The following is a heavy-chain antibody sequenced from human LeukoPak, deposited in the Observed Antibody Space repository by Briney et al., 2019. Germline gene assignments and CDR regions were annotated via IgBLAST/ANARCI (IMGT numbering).Heavy chain of an antibody. CDR3: AKNRGGHNYADAFEI. Sequence: GSLRLSCAASGFTFNNYDMHWVRPTPGKGLEWVAFIRYDGGDKYYVDSVKGRFTISRDNSRNTLYLQMNSLTAEDTAVYYCAKNRGGHNYADAFEIWGQGTMVRVYS. V-gene: IGHV3-30*02. CDR1: GFTFNNYD. J-gene: IGHJ3*02. CDR2: IRYDGGDK. D-gene: IGHD5-24*01.